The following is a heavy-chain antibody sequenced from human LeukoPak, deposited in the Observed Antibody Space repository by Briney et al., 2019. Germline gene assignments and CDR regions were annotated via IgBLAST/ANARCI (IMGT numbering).Heavy chain of an antibody. Sequence: SQTLSLTCAISGDSVSSNSAAWNWIRQSPSRGLEWLRRTYYRSKWYNDYAVSVKSRITINPDTSKNQFSLQLNSVTPEDTAVYYCAREGCSGGSCYSGAFDIWGQGTMVTVSS. CDR2: TYYRSKWYN. J-gene: IGHJ3*02. CDR1: GDSVSSNSAA. D-gene: IGHD2-15*01. CDR3: AREGCSGGSCYSGAFDI. V-gene: IGHV6-1*01.